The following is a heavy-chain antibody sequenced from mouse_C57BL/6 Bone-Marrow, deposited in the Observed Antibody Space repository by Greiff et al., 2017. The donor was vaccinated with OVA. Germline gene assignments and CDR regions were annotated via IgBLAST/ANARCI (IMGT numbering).Heavy chain of an antibody. CDR1: GFTFSSYA. V-gene: IGHV5-9-1*02. D-gene: IGHD1-1*01. J-gene: IGHJ1*03. CDR2: ISSGGDYL. CDR3: TRDGYYYGSRYFDV. Sequence: EVMLVESGEGLVKPGGSLKLSCAASGFTFSSYAMSWVRQTPEKRLEWVAYISSGGDYLYYADTVKGRFTISRDNARNTLYLQMSSLKSEDTAMYYCTRDGYYYGSRYFDVWGTGTTVTVSS.